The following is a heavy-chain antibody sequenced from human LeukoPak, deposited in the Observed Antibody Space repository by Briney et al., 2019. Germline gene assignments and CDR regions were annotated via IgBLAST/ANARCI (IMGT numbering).Heavy chain of an antibody. Sequence: GGSLRLSCAASGFTVSSNYMSWVRQAPGKGLEWASVIYSGGSTYYADSVKGRFTISRDNSKNTLYLQMNSLRAEDTAVYYCARDVLDYYDSSGYPSAYWGQGTLVTVSS. CDR1: GFTVSSNY. J-gene: IGHJ4*02. CDR3: ARDVLDYYDSSGYPSAY. CDR2: IYSGGST. V-gene: IGHV3-66*01. D-gene: IGHD3-22*01.